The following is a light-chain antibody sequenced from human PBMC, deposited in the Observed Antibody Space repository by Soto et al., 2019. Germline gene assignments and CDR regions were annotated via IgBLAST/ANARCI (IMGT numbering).Light chain of an antibody. CDR1: TSDIGNYNY. J-gene: IGLJ1*01. CDR3: STYTGSNTPYV. CDR2: QVS. Sequence: QSVLTQPASVSGSPGQSISISCTGATSDIGNYNYFSWYQQHPGKAPKLIIYQVSNRPSGVPNRFSGSKSGNTASLTISGLXADDEADYYCSTYTGSNTPYVFGTGTKVTVL. V-gene: IGLV2-14*01.